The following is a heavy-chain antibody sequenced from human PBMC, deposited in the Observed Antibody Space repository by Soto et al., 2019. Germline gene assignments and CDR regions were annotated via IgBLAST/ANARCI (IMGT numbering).Heavy chain of an antibody. D-gene: IGHD3-22*01. Sequence: SGPTLVNPXETLTLTCTVSGFSLSNARMGVSWIRQPPGKALEWLAHIFSNDEKSYSTSLKSRLTISKDTSKSQVVLTMTNMDPVDTATYYCARTHIYYDSSGYYYYGMDVWGQGTTVTVSS. J-gene: IGHJ6*02. CDR3: ARTHIYYDSSGYYYYGMDV. CDR2: IFSNDEK. V-gene: IGHV2-26*01. CDR1: GFSLSNARMG.